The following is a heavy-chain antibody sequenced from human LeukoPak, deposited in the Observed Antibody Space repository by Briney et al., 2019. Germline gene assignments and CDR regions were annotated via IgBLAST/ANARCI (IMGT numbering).Heavy chain of an antibody. CDR1: GYSISSGYY. V-gene: IGHV4-38-2*02. D-gene: IGHD2-2*02. CDR2: IYHSGST. Sequence: SETLSLTCGVSGYSISSGYYWGWIRQPPGKGLEWIGSIYHSGSTYYNPSLKSRVTISVDMSKNQFSLKLSSVTAADTAVYYCARDPPYCSSTSCYTRYYYYYMDVWGKGTTVTVSS. J-gene: IGHJ6*03. CDR3: ARDPPYCSSTSCYTRYYYYYMDV.